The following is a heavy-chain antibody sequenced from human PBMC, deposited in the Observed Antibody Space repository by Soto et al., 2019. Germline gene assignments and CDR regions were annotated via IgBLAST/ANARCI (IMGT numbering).Heavy chain of an antibody. CDR2: SYYSGST. CDR3: ARDRGPSSGYYPYWFDP. V-gene: IGHV4-59*12. CDR1: GGSISSYY. D-gene: IGHD3-22*01. J-gene: IGHJ5*02. Sequence: SETLSLTCTVSGGSISSYYWSWIRQPPGKGLEWIGYSYYSGSTNYNPSLKSRVTISVDTSKNQFSLKLSSVTAADTAVYYCARDRGPSSGYYPYWFDPWGQGTLVTAPQ.